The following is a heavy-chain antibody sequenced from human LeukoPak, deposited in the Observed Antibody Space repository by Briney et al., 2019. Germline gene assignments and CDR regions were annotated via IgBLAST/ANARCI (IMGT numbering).Heavy chain of an antibody. J-gene: IGHJ4*02. Sequence: ASVKVSCKASGYTFTGYYMHWVRQAPGQGLEWMGWINPNSGRTNYAQKFQGRVTMTRDTSISTAYMELSRLRSDDTAVYYCARESTAMVTMDYWGQGTLVTVSS. D-gene: IGHD5-18*01. CDR2: INPNSGRT. CDR3: ARESTAMVTMDY. V-gene: IGHV1-2*02. CDR1: GYTFTGYY.